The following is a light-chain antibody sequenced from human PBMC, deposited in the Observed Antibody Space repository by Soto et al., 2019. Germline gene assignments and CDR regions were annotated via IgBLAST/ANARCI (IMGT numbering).Light chain of an antibody. Sequence: QSVLTQPASVSGSPGQSITISCTGTSSDVGGYNYVSWYQQHPDKAPKLMIYEVSNRPSGVSNRFSGSKSGNTASLTISGLQAEDEADYYCSSYTSSSTGVFGGGTKLTVL. CDR2: EVS. J-gene: IGLJ3*02. CDR1: SSDVGGYNY. V-gene: IGLV2-14*01. CDR3: SSYTSSSTGV.